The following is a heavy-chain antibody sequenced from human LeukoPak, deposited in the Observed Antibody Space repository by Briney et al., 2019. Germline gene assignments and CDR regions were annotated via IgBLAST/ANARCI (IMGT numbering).Heavy chain of an antibody. CDR3: ARRGYCGGGTCNRNFEF. V-gene: IGHV3-23*01. Sequence: GGSLRLSCAASGFTFSSYAMSWVRQAPGKGLEWVSTITGSGGNTYYADSVKGRFTISRDNSKNTLHLQMNSLSAEDTALYYCARRGYCGGGTCNRNFEFWGQGTLVTVSS. D-gene: IGHD2-15*01. CDR2: ITGSGGNT. J-gene: IGHJ4*02. CDR1: GFTFSSYA.